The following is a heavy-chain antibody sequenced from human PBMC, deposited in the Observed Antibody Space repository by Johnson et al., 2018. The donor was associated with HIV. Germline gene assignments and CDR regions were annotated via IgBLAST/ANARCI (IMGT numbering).Heavy chain of an antibody. V-gene: IGHV3-9*01. CDR1: GFTFDDYA. Sequence: VQLVESGGGLVQPGRSLRLSCAASGFTFDDYAMHWVRQAPGKGLEWVSGISWNSGSIGYADSLKGRFTISRDNAKNSLYRQMNSLRAEDTALYYCAKAYHSVNDAFDIWGQGTMVTVSS. CDR3: AKAYHSVNDAFDI. CDR2: ISWNSGSI. J-gene: IGHJ3*02.